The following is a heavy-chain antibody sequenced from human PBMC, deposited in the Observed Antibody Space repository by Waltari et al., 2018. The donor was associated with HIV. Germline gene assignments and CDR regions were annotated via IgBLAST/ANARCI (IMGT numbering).Heavy chain of an antibody. Sequence: QLVQSGAEVKKPGASVKVSCKASGYTFTRYKIYWLRQVPGQGLEWMGVIDPSGGSTNDAQNVQGRVTITRDTSTSTVDMEMSSLRYEDTAIYYCARAFCGGDFPPGNYWGQGTLVTVSS. CDR2: IDPSGGST. CDR1: GYTFTRYK. J-gene: IGHJ4*02. D-gene: IGHD2-21*02. CDR3: ARAFCGGDFPPGNY. V-gene: IGHV1-46*01.